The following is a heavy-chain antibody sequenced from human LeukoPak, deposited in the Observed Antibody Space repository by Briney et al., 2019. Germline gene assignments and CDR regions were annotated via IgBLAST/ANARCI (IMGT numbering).Heavy chain of an antibody. CDR3: ARLGYYGSGSLVDYFDY. CDR1: GYSISSGYY. Sequence: SETLSLTCTVSGYSISSGYYWGWIRQPPGKGLEWIGSIYYSGSTYYNPPLKSRVTISVDTSKNQFSLKLSSVTAADTAVYYCARLGYYGSGSLVDYFDYWGQGTLVTVSS. J-gene: IGHJ4*02. D-gene: IGHD3-10*01. CDR2: IYYSGST. V-gene: IGHV4-38-2*02.